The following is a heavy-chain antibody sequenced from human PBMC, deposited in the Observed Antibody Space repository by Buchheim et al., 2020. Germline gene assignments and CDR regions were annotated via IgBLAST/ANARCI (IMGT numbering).Heavy chain of an antibody. J-gene: IGHJ4*02. Sequence: QVQLVESGGGVVQPGRSLRLSCAASGFTFSSYGMHWVRQAPGKGLEWVAVISYDGSNKYYADSVKGRFTISRDNSKNTLYLRMNSLRAEDTAVYYCAKDSVPFMWLRTMVGDYGGQGTL. D-gene: IGHD5-12*01. CDR3: AKDSVPFMWLRTMVGDY. V-gene: IGHV3-30*18. CDR2: ISYDGSNK. CDR1: GFTFSSYG.